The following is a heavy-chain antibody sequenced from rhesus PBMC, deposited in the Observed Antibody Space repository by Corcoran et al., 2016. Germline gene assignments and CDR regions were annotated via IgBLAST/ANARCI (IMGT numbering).Heavy chain of an antibody. CDR1: GGSISSNY. Sequence: QLQLQESGPGLVKPSETLSLTCAVSGGSISSNYWSWIRQPPGKGLEWSGRISGSGGSTDNNPSLKSRVTISTDTSKNQFSLKRSSVTAADTAVYYCASGRRGYNFWSGYFFDYWGQGVLVTVSS. D-gene: IGHD3-3*01. CDR2: ISGSGGST. CDR3: ASGRRGYNFWSGYFFDY. V-gene: IGHV4-173*01. J-gene: IGHJ4*01.